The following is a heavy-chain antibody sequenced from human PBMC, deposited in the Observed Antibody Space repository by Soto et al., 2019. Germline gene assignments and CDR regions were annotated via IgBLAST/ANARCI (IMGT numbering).Heavy chain of an antibody. D-gene: IGHD1-7*01. CDR1: GFTFSGSA. J-gene: IGHJ4*02. CDR3: TRHPAGTTLDFDY. CDR2: IRSKANSYAT. V-gene: IGHV3-73*01. Sequence: EVQLVESGGGLVQPGGSLKLSCAASGFTFSGSAMHWVRQASGKGLEWVGRIRSKANSYATAYAASVKGRFTISRDDSKNTAYLQMNSLKTEDTAVYYCTRHPAGTTLDFDYWGQGTLVTVSS.